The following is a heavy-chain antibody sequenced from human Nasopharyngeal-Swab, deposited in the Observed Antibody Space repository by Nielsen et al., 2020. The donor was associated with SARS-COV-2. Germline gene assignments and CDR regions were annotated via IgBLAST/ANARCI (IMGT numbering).Heavy chain of an antibody. D-gene: IGHD5-12*01. CDR1: GGSFSGYY. Sequence: SETLSLTCAVYGGSFSGYYWSWIRQPPGKGLEWIGEINHSGSTNYSPSLKSRVTISVDTSKNQFSLKLSSVTAADTAVYYCARRGYSGYAYWGQGTLVTVSS. J-gene: IGHJ4*02. V-gene: IGHV4-34*01. CDR2: INHSGST. CDR3: ARRGYSGYAY.